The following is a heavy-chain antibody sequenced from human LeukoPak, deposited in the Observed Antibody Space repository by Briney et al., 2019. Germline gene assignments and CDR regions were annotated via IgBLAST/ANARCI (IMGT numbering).Heavy chain of an antibody. CDR3: GGLFGYDQVDS. Sequence: SETLSLTCTVSGGSIISSTYYWGWIRQPPGKGLEWIGTIHDSGSTYYNPSLKSRVTISVDTSKNQFSLKLSSVTAADTAVYYWGGLFGYDQVDSWGQGTLVTVS. CDR1: GGSIISSTYY. CDR2: IHDSGST. D-gene: IGHD3-3*01. V-gene: IGHV4-39*01. J-gene: IGHJ4*02.